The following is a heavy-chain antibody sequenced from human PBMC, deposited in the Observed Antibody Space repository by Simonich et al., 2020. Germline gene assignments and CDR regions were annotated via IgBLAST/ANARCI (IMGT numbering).Heavy chain of an antibody. D-gene: IGHD1-1*01. J-gene: IGHJ3*02. CDR2: INHSGST. CDR1: GGSFSGYY. V-gene: IGHV4-34*01. CDR3: ARGKGWKNAFDI. Sequence: QVQLQQWGAGLLKPSETLSLTCAVYGGSFSGYYWSWIRQPPGKGLEWIGEINHSGSTNSNPSLKSRVTISVDTSKNQFSLKLSSVTAVDTAVYYCARGKGWKNAFDIWGQGTMVTVSS.